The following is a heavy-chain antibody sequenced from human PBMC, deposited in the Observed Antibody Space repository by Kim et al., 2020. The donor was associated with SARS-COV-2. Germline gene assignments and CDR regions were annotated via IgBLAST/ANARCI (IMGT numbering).Heavy chain of an antibody. J-gene: IGHJ5*02. CDR3: ARPNCSGGSCYSDWFDP. D-gene: IGHD2-15*01. Sequence: LKSRVTISVDTSKNQFSLKLSSVTAADTAVYYCARPNCSGGSCYSDWFDPWGQGTLVTVSS. V-gene: IGHV4-39*01.